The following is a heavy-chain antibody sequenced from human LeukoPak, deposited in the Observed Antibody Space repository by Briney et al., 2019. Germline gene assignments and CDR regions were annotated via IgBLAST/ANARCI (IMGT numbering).Heavy chain of an antibody. CDR1: GYTFSNYY. Sequence: ASVKVSCKASGYTFSNYYIHWVRQAPGQGLEWMGWISTYNENTNYAQKLQDRVTMTTDTSTSTAYMELRSLRSDDTAMYYCAREGIRIAAAGTIDYWGQGTLVTVSS. V-gene: IGHV1-18*04. CDR3: AREGIRIAAAGTIDY. D-gene: IGHD6-13*01. J-gene: IGHJ4*02. CDR2: ISTYNENT.